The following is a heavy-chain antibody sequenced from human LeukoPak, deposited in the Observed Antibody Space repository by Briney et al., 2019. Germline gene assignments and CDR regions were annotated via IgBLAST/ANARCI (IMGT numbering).Heavy chain of an antibody. V-gene: IGHV5-51*01. Sequence: PGGSLRLSCAASGYTFTNYWIGWVRQMPGKGLEWMGIVYPGDSTTTYSPSFQGQVTISADKSINTAYLQWSSLRASDTAMYYCARQRRLTRSIADNWFDPWGQGTLVTVSS. CDR2: VYPGDSTT. CDR3: ARQRRLTRSIADNWFDP. J-gene: IGHJ5*02. D-gene: IGHD6-6*01. CDR1: GYTFTNYW.